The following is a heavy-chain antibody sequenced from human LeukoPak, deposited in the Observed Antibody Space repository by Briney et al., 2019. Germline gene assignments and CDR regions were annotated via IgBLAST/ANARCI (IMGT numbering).Heavy chain of an antibody. CDR3: ARALARGPLDY. D-gene: IGHD3-10*01. V-gene: IGHV1-2*02. CDR1: GYTFTSYD. Sequence: ASVKVSCKASGYTFTSYDINWVRQATGQGLEWMGWINPNSGGTNYAQKFQGRVTMTRDTSISTAYMELSRLRSDDTAVYYCARALARGPLDYWGQGTLVTVSS. CDR2: INPNSGGT. J-gene: IGHJ4*02.